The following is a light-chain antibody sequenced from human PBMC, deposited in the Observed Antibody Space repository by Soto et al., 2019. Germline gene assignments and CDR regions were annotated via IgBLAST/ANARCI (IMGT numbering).Light chain of an antibody. CDR3: QQYDSSPLT. CDR2: GAS. Sequence: EIVLTQSPGTLSLSPGERATLSCRASQSVSSSYLAWYQQKPGQAPRLLIYGASSRATGIPDRFSGSGSGTHFTLTISRLEPEDFAVYYCQQYDSSPLTFGGATKVEIK. J-gene: IGKJ4*01. V-gene: IGKV3-20*01. CDR1: QSVSSSY.